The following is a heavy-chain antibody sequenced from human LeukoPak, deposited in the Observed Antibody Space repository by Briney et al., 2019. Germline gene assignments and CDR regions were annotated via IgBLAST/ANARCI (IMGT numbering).Heavy chain of an antibody. CDR2: IWYDGSNK. J-gene: IGHJ6*02. D-gene: IGHD2-2*01. Sequence: GRSLRLSCAASGFTFSSYGMHWVRQAPGKGLEWVAVIWYDGSNKYYADSVKGRFTISRDNSKNTLYLQMNSLRAEDTAVYYCARQRGYCSSTSCSCYGMDVWGQGTTVTVSS. CDR3: ARQRGYCSSTSCSCYGMDV. V-gene: IGHV3-33*01. CDR1: GFTFSSYG.